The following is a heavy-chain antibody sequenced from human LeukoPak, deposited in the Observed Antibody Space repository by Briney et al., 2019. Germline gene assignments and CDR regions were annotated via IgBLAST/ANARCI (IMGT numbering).Heavy chain of an antibody. D-gene: IGHD2-21*01. CDR2: IAVYNANT. CDR3: ARDFAGLFDY. J-gene: IGHJ4*02. Sequence: ASVKVSCKASGYTFSNYGISWVRQAPGQGLEWMGWIAVYNANTNYAQNLRDRVTMTTDTATSTAYMELRSLRSDDTAMYYCARDFAGLFDYWGQGTLVTVSS. CDR1: GYTFSNYG. V-gene: IGHV1-18*01.